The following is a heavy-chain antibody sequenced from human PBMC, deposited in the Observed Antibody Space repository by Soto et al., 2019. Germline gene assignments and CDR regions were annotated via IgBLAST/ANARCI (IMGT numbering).Heavy chain of an antibody. V-gene: IGHV1-18*01. CDR3: ARGIKYGDYWGWFAP. CDR2: ISAYNGNT. CDR1: GYTLTELS. D-gene: IGHD4-17*01. Sequence: ASVKVSCKVSGYTLTELSMHWVRQAPGQRLEWMGWISAYNGNTNYAQKLQGRVTMTTDTSTSTAYMELRSLRSDDTAVYYCARGIKYGDYWGWFAPWGRGTLDTVSS. J-gene: IGHJ5*02.